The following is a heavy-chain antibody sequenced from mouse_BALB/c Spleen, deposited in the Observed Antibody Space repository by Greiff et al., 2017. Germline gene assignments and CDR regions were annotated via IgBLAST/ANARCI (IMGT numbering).Heavy chain of an antibody. CDR1: GYAFTNYL. V-gene: IGHV1-54*01. Sequence: VQLQQSGAELVRPGTSVKVSCKASGYAFTNYLIEWVKQRPGQGLEWIGEINPGSGGTNYNEKFKGKATLTADKSSSTAYMQLSSLTSDDSAVYFCARETRAYAMDYWGQGTSVTVSS. CDR2: INPGSGGT. CDR3: ARETRAYAMDY. J-gene: IGHJ4*01. D-gene: IGHD3-3*01.